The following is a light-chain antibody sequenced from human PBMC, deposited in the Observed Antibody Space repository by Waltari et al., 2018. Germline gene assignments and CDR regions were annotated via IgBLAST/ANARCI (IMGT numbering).Light chain of an antibody. J-gene: IGLJ3*02. Sequence: QLVLTQSPSASASLGASVKLTCTPSGGRSHDITASPQQQPEKGPRFLMKVDSDGSHSRGDEIPDRFSGSSSGAERYLIISSLQSEDEADYYCQTGGHGTWVFGGGTKLTVL. CDR2: VDSDGSH. CDR3: QTGGHGTWV. V-gene: IGLV4-69*01. CDR1: GGRSHDI.